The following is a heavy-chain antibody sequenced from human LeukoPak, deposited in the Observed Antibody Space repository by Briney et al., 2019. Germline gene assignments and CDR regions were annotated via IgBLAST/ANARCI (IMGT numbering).Heavy chain of an antibody. V-gene: IGHV3-23*01. Sequence: GGSXRLSCAASGFTFGNSGXXXXXQAPGXXXXXXXXIGAXXXXYYPDSVKGRFXXXXXNSKNTLYLQMNSLRAEDTAVYYCAKRGSTSGSLQGGFDYWGQGALVTVSS. CDR1: GFTFGNSG. CDR3: AKRGSTSGSLQGGFDY. CDR2: IGAXXXX. J-gene: IGHJ4*02. D-gene: IGHD2-2*01.